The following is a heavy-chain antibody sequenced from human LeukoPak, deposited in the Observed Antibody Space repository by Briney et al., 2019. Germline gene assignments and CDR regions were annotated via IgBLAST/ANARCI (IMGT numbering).Heavy chain of an antibody. CDR2: ISAYNDNT. CDR1: GYTFTSYG. J-gene: IGHJ4*02. CDR3: ARDQSRYCSGGSCYSDY. D-gene: IGHD2-15*01. V-gene: IGHV1-18*01. Sequence: ASVKVSCKASGYTFTSYGISWVRQAPGQGLEWMGWISAYNDNTNYAQKLQGRVTMTTDTSTSTAYMELRSLRSDDTAVYYCARDQSRYCSGGSCYSDYWGQGTLVTVSS.